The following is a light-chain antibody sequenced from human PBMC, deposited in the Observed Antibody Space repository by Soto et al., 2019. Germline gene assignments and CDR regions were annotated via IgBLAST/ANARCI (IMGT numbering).Light chain of an antibody. Sequence: DIQVAQSPSTLSASVGDRVTITCRASQSISSWLAWYQQKPGKAPKLLIYDASSLESGVPSRFSGSGSGTEFTLTISSLQPDDSATYYCQQYNSYSWTFGQGTKVDIK. CDR1: QSISSW. J-gene: IGKJ1*01. V-gene: IGKV1-5*01. CDR3: QQYNSYSWT. CDR2: DAS.